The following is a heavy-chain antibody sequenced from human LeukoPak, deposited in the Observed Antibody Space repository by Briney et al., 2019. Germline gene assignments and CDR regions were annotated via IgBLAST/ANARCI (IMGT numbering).Heavy chain of an antibody. CDR2: IYHSGST. J-gene: IGHJ4*02. CDR1: GVSISSGGYS. V-gene: IGHV4-30-2*01. Sequence: EASETLSLTCAVSGVSISSGGYSWSWIRQPPGKGLEWIGYIYHSGSTYYNPSLKSRVTISVDRSKNQFSLKLSSVTAADTAVYYCARHSGYDSSFDYWGQGTLVTVSS. D-gene: IGHD5-12*01. CDR3: ARHSGYDSSFDY.